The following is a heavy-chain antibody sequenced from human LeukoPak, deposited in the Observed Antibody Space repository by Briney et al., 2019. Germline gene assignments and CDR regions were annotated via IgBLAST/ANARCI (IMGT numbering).Heavy chain of an antibody. Sequence: PGGSLRLCCAASGFTFSSYAMHWVRQAPGKGLEWVAVISYDGSNKYYADSVKGRFTISRDNSKNTLYLQMNSLRAEDTAVYYCARDLDDILTGAYYYYYGMDVWGKGTTVTVSS. CDR1: GFTFSSYA. CDR2: ISYDGSNK. CDR3: ARDLDDILTGAYYYYYGMDV. V-gene: IGHV3-30*04. J-gene: IGHJ6*04. D-gene: IGHD3-9*01.